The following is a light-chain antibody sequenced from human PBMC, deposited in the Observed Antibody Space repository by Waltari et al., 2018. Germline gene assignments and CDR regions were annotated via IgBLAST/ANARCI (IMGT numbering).Light chain of an antibody. CDR2: AAS. Sequence: DIQMPQSPSSLSASVGDRVTITCRASQGISNYLAWYQQKPGKVPKLLIYAASTLQSGVPSRFSGSVSGTDFTLTISSLQPEDVATYYCQKYNSAPRTFGQCTKVEIK. J-gene: IGKJ1*01. CDR3: QKYNSAPRT. CDR1: QGISNY. V-gene: IGKV1-27*01.